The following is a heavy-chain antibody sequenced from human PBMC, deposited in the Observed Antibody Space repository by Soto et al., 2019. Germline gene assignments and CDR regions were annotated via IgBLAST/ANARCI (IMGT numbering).Heavy chain of an antibody. Sequence: GGSLRLSGAASGFTFSSYAMHGGGQGPGKGLEWVAVISSDGSNKYYADSVKGRFTISRDNSKNTLYLQMNSLRAEDTAVYYCARTIEDYYDSSDYFDYWGQGTLVTVSS. CDR2: ISSDGSNK. D-gene: IGHD3-22*01. CDR3: ARTIEDYYDSSDYFDY. J-gene: IGHJ4*02. CDR1: GFTFSSYA. V-gene: IGHV3-30-3*01.